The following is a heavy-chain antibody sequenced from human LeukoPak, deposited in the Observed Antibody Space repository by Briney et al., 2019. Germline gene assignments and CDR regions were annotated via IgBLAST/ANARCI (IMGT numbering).Heavy chain of an antibody. D-gene: IGHD3-9*01. CDR2: MNPNSGNT. V-gene: IGHV1-8*01. Sequence: ASVKVSCKASGYTFTSYDINWVRQATGQGLEWMGWMNPNSGNTGYAQKFQGRVTMTRNTSISTAYMELSSLRSEDTAVYYCARGRLNGILTGYYTGYYFDYWGQGTLVTVFS. CDR1: GYTFTSYD. J-gene: IGHJ4*02. CDR3: ARGRLNGILTGYYTGYYFDY.